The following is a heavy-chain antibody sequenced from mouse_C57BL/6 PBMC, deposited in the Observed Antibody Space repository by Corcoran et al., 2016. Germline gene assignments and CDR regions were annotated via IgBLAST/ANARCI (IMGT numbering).Heavy chain of an antibody. D-gene: IGHD1-1*01. J-gene: IGHJ2*01. V-gene: IGHV1-26*01. Sequence: EAHLQHSGSDLVKPGSSVKVSCKSSGYTFTDYYMNWVKQSHAKSHEWIVDINPNNGGNSYNQKFKGKATLTVAKSSSTAYMELRRLTSEDSAVYYGARRDYYGSNDYWGQGTTLTVSS. CDR3: ARRDYYGSNDY. CDR1: GYTFTDYY. CDR2: INPNNGGN.